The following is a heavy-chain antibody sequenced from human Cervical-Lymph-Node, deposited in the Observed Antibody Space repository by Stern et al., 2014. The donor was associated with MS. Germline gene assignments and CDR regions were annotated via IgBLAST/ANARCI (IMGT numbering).Heavy chain of an antibody. CDR2: IYHSGAT. CDR3: AREPPYYYGMDV. V-gene: IGHV4-31*03. CDR1: GGSISSDGFY. J-gene: IGHJ6*02. Sequence: QLQLQESGPGLVKPSQTLSLTCTVSGGSISSDGFYWNWIRQHPGKGLEWIGYIYHSGATYYNPSLKSRASISADTSKNQFSLKVNSMTAADTAVYYCAREPPYYYGMDVWGQGTSVTVSS.